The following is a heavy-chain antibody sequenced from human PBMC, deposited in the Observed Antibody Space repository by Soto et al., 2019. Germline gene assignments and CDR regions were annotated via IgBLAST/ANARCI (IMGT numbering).Heavy chain of an antibody. CDR3: ARLLNYDSSGYYRYYYGMDV. CDR2: SSAYNGNT. CDR1: GYTFTSYG. D-gene: IGHD3-22*01. J-gene: IGHJ6*02. V-gene: IGHV1-18*01. Sequence: QVQLVQSGAEVKKPWASVKVSCKASGYTFTSYGISWVRQAPGQGLEWMGWSSAYNGNTNYAQKLQGRVTMTTDTYTSTAYMELRSMRSDDTAVYYCARLLNYDSSGYYRYYYGMDVWGQGTTVTVSS.